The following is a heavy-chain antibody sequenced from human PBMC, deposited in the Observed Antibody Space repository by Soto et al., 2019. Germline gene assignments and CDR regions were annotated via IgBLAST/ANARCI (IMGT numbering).Heavy chain of an antibody. CDR2: ISAYNGNT. Sequence: QVQLVQSGAEVKKPGASVKVSCKASGYTFTSYGISWVRQAPGQGLEWMGWISAYNGNTNYAQKLQGRVTMTTDTSTSTAYMEPRSLRSDDTAVYYCARDSEVVVVVAATGYYGMDVWGQGTTVTVSS. D-gene: IGHD2-15*01. J-gene: IGHJ6*02. V-gene: IGHV1-18*01. CDR3: ARDSEVVVVVAATGYYGMDV. CDR1: GYTFTSYG.